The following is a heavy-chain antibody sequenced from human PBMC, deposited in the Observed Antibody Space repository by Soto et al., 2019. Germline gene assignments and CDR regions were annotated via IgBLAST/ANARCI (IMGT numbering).Heavy chain of an antibody. D-gene: IGHD5-18*01. CDR3: ARITNVDTAMENSDY. CDR1: GYTFTGYY. Sequence: ASVKVSCKASGYTFTGYYMHWVRQAPGQGLEWMGWINPNSGGTNYAQKFQGWVTMTRDTSMSTAYMELSSLRSDDTAVYYCARITNVDTAMENSDYWGQGTLVTVSS. J-gene: IGHJ4*02. CDR2: INPNSGGT. V-gene: IGHV1-2*04.